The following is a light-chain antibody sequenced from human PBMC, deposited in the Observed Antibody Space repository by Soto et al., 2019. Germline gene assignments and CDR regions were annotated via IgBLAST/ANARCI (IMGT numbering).Light chain of an antibody. CDR2: AAS. J-gene: IGKJ1*01. Sequence: DIQMTQSPSSLSASVGDRVTITCRESQSISSYLKWYQQKPGKAPKLLIYAASSLQSGVPARFSGSGSGTDCTLSISSLQPEEFATHYCHASYSTPRTFGQGTKVEIK. CDR3: HASYSTPRT. CDR1: QSISSY. V-gene: IGKV1-39*01.